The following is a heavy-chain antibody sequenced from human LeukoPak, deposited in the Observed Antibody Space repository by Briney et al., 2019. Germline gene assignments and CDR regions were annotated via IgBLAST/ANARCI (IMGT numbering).Heavy chain of an antibody. CDR1: GFTFSSYW. Sequence: GGSLRLSCAASGFTFSSYWMSWVRQAPGKGLEWVANIRPDGSDKYSVDSVKGRFTISRDNAKNTLYLQMNSLRAEDTAVYYCGRGDGWVLDYWGQGTLVTVSS. CDR3: GRGDGWVLDY. CDR2: IRPDGSDK. D-gene: IGHD5-24*01. V-gene: IGHV3-7*01. J-gene: IGHJ4*02.